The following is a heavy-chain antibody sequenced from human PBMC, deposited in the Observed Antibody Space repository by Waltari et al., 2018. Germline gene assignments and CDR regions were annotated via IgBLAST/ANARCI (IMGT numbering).Heavy chain of an antibody. CDR3: ARGSIVVVIATSFDY. Sequence: EVQLLESGGGLVQPGGSLRLSCAASGFTFSSYAMSWVRPAPGKGLEWVSVIYSGGSTYYADSVKGRFTISRDNSKNTLYLQMNSLRAEDTAVYYCARGSIVVVIATSFDYWGQGTLVTVSS. J-gene: IGHJ4*02. D-gene: IGHD2-21*01. V-gene: IGHV3-23*03. CDR2: IYSGGST. CDR1: GFTFSSYA.